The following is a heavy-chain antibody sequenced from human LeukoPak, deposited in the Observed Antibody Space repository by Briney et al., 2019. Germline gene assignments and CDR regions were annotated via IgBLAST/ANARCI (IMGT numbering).Heavy chain of an antibody. Sequence: GGSLRLSCAASGFTFDTYNFNWVRQAPGKGLEWVASIRSYSSYIYYADSVKGRFTISRDDAQKSLYLQMNSLRAEDTAVYYCARNPQYPLFDYWGQGTLVTVSS. V-gene: IGHV3-21*01. CDR2: IRSYSSYI. J-gene: IGHJ4*02. D-gene: IGHD2/OR15-2a*01. CDR1: GFTFDTYN. CDR3: ARNPQYPLFDY.